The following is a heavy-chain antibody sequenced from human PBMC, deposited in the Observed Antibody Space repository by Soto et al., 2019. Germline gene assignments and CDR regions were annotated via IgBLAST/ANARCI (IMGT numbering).Heavy chain of an antibody. CDR1: GYTFTSYA. D-gene: IGHD6-13*01. CDR3: ARASSWSYFDY. J-gene: IGHJ4*02. CDR2: INTANDNT. V-gene: IGHV1-3*04. Sequence: QVQLVQSGAEVKKPGASVKVFCKASGYTFTSYAMHWVRQAPGQRLEWMGSINTANDNTRYSQNFQGRVTITRDPFASTAYMELCSLKSEDTAIYYCARASSWSYFDYCGQGTLVTVSS.